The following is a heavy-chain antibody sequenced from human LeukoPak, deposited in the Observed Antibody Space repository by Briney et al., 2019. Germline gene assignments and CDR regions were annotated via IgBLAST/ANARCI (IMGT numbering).Heavy chain of an antibody. CDR3: SGSGWTTDAFDI. V-gene: IGHV3-48*01. CDR2: ISSTGATI. CDR1: EFTFGSCS. J-gene: IGHJ3*02. Sequence: GGSLRLSCAASEFTFGSCSMNWVRRAPGKGLEWVSYISSTGATIYYADSVKGRFTISRDNAKNSLYLQMNSLRAEDTAVYYCSGSGWTTDAFDIWGQGTMVTVSS. D-gene: IGHD6-19*01.